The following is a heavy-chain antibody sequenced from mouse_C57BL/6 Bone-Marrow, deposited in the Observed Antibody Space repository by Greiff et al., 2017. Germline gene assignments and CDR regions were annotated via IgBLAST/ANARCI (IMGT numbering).Heavy chain of an antibody. Sequence: QVQLQQPGAELVRPGSSVKLSCKASGYTFTSYWMNWVKQRPIQGLEWIGNIDPSDSETHYNQTFKDKATLTVDQSSSTAYMQLSSLTSEDSAVYYCARLIRGGYCFDYWGQGTTLTVSS. D-gene: IGHD1-1*02. CDR2: IDPSDSET. V-gene: IGHV1-52*01. CDR3: ARLIRGGYCFDY. J-gene: IGHJ2*01. CDR1: GYTFTSYW.